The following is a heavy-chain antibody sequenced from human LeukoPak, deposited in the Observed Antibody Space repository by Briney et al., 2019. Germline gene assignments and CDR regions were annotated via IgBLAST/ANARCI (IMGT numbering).Heavy chain of an antibody. J-gene: IGHJ4*02. CDR1: GFTFSSYE. Sequence: PGGSLRLSCAASGFTFSSYEMNWVRQAPGKGLDWVSYITSGGSTIYYADSVKGRFTISRDNAKNSLYLQMNSLRVEDTAVYYCARIKRGNSGPNYWGQGTLVTVSS. CDR3: ARIKRGNSGPNY. V-gene: IGHV3-48*03. D-gene: IGHD6-19*01. CDR2: ITSGGSTI.